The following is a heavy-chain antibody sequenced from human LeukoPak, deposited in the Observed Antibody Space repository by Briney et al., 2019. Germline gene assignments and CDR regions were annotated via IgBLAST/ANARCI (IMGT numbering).Heavy chain of an antibody. J-gene: IGHJ4*02. CDR1: GHSISSFY. CDR3: ARESRSWDITVVMPYYFDY. V-gene: IGHV4-59*12. D-gene: IGHD6-19*01. Sequence: PSETLSLTCTFSGHSISSFYWTWIRQPPGQRLEWIGYIRYTGSANYNPSLKSRGTISVDTSQNPFSLKLSSVTAADTAVYYCARESRSWDITVVMPYYFDYWGQGALVTVSS. CDR2: IRYTGSA.